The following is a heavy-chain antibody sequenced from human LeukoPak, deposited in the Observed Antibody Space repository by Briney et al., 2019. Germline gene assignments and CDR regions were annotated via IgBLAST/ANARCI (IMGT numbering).Heavy chain of an antibody. CDR2: IYHSGRT. Sequence: SETLSLTCTVSGGSISSSSYYWGWIRQPPGKGLEWIGSIYHSGRTYYNPSLKSRVTISVDTSKNQFSLKLRSVTAADTALYYCAIHYTEDIVVGPAASPETRNNWFDPWGQGTLVTVSS. D-gene: IGHD2-2*01. CDR1: GGSISSSSYY. J-gene: IGHJ5*02. CDR3: AIHYTEDIVVGPAASPETRNNWFDP. V-gene: IGHV4-39*07.